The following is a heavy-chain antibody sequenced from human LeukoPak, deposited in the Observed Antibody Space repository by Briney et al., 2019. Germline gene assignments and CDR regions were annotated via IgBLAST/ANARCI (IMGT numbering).Heavy chain of an antibody. CDR3: ARRYCSGGSCYSIEY. V-gene: IGHV3-30*02. D-gene: IGHD2-15*01. J-gene: IGHJ4*01. CDR2: IPYDGSNK. Sequence: GSLRLSCAASGFTFSSYGMHWVRQAPGKGLEWVAFIPYDGSNKYYDSVKGRFTISRDNSKNTLYLQMNSLRAEDTAVYYCARRYCSGGSCYSIEYWGHGTLVTVSS. CDR1: GFTFSSYG.